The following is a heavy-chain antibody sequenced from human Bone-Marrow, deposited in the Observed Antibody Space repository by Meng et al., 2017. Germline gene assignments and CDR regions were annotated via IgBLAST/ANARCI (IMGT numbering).Heavy chain of an antibody. D-gene: IGHD2-15*01. CDR2: INPSGGST. J-gene: IGHJ4*02. CDR1: GYTFTSYY. Sequence: ASVKVSCKASGYTFTSYYMHWVRQAPGQGLEWMGIINPSGGSTSYAQKFQGRVTMTRDTSTSTVYMELSSLRSEDTAVYYCARDWPYCSGGSCYSRKGLDYFDYWGQGTLVTVSS. CDR3: ARDWPYCSGGSCYSRKGLDYFDY. V-gene: IGHV1-46*01.